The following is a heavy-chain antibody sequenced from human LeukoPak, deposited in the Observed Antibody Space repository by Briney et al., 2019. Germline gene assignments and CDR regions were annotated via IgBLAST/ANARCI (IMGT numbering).Heavy chain of an antibody. CDR2: INTNTGNP. CDR3: ARVPLIFDYSIDY. V-gene: IGHV7-4-1*02. D-gene: IGHD3/OR15-3a*01. Sequence: EASVKVSCKASGYTFTSYAMNWVRQAPGQGLEWMGWINTNTGNPTYAQGFTGRFVFSLDTSVSTAYLQISSLKAEDTAAYYCARVPLIFDYSIDYWGQGTLVTVSS. J-gene: IGHJ4*02. CDR1: GYTFTSYA.